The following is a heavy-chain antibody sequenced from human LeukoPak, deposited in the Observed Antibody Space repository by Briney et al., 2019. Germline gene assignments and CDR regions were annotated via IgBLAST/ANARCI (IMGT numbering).Heavy chain of an antibody. Sequence: GGSLRLSYAASGFTLSNAWMSWVRQAPGKGLECVVRIKSKTDGGKTDYAAPVKGRFTISRDNSKNTLYLQMTSLKTEHTAVYYCTTDRSLFVTYSSGRSPGTIDYWGQGTLVTVSP. J-gene: IGHJ4*02. CDR1: GFTLSNAW. CDR3: TTDRSLFVTYSSGRSPGTIDY. D-gene: IGHD6-19*01. V-gene: IGHV3-15*01. CDR2: IKSKTDGGKT.